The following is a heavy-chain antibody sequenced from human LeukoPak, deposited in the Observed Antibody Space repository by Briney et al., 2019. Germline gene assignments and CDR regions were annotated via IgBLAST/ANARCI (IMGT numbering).Heavy chain of an antibody. D-gene: IGHD6-13*01. J-gene: IGHJ4*02. V-gene: IGHV4-59*01. CDR2: IYYSGST. Sequence: SETLSLTCTVSGGSISSYYWSWIRQPPGKGLEWIGYIYYSGSTNYNPSLKSRVTISVDTSKNQFSLEMRSVTAADTAVYYCARGADAVYSSSRFDYWGQGTLVTVSS. CDR3: ARGADAVYSSSRFDY. CDR1: GGSISSYY.